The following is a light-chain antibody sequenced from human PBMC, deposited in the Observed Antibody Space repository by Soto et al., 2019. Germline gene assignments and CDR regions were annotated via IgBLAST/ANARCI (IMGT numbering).Light chain of an antibody. CDR1: QSVTSNY. CDR3: QQYGNSPRT. V-gene: IGKV3-20*01. CDR2: GAS. J-gene: IGKJ1*01. Sequence: EIVLTQSPGTLSLSPGERAILSCRARQSVTSNYLAWYRQRPGQAPSLLIYGASSRATGIPDRFSGSGSGTDFTLTISGLEPEDFAVYYCQQYGNSPRTFGQGTRVEI.